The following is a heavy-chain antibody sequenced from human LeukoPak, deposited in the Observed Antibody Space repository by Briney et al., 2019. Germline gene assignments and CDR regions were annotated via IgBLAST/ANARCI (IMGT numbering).Heavy chain of an antibody. D-gene: IGHD2-2*01. CDR2: ISCSSSYI. Sequence: GGSLRLSCAASGFTFSSYSMNWVRQAPGKGLEWVSSISCSSSYIYYADSVKGRSTISRDNAKSSMFLQKNSLRAEDTAVYYGAREIPSYCSSTSCPPRQDAFDIWGQGTMVTVSS. V-gene: IGHV3-21*01. CDR1: GFTFSSYS. CDR3: AREIPSYCSSTSCPPRQDAFDI. J-gene: IGHJ3*02.